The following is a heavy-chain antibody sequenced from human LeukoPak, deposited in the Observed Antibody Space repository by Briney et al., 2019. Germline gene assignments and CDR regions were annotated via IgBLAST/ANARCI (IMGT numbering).Heavy chain of an antibody. D-gene: IGHD3-3*01. CDR2: IYTSGST. V-gene: IGHV4-4*07. CDR3: ARAHVDFWSGYSDY. Sequence: SETLSLTCIVSGGSISSYYWSWIRQPAGKGLEWIGRIYTSGSTNYNPSLKSRVTISVDTSKNQFSLKLSSVTAADTAVYYCARAHVDFWSGYSDYWGQGTLVTVSS. CDR1: GGSISSYY. J-gene: IGHJ4*02.